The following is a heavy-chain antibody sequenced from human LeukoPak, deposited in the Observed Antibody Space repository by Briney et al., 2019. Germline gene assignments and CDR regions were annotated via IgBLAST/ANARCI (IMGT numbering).Heavy chain of an antibody. CDR1: GFTFSSYG. J-gene: IGHJ4*02. V-gene: IGHV3-33*01. Sequence: GGSLRLYCAASGFTFSSYGMHWVRQAPGKGLEWVAVIWYDGSNKYYADSVKGRFTISRDNSKNTLYLQMNSLRAEDTAVYYCAREGYDYVWGSYRYSDYWGQGTLVTVSS. CDR2: IWYDGSNK. D-gene: IGHD3-16*02. CDR3: AREGYDYVWGSYRYSDY.